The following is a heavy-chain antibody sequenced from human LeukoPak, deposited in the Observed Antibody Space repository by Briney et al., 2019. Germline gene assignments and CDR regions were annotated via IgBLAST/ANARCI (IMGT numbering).Heavy chain of an antibody. CDR2: IWYDGSNK. D-gene: IGHD6-13*01. CDR1: GFTFSSYG. V-gene: IGHV3-33*01. Sequence: PGGSLRLSCAASGFTFSSYGMHWVRQAPGKGLEWVAVIWYDGSNKYYADSVKGRFTISRDNSKNTLYLQMNSLRAEDTAVYYCATENEPFYSSSWIRLDYWGQGTLVTVSS. CDR3: ATENEPFYSSSWIRLDY. J-gene: IGHJ4*02.